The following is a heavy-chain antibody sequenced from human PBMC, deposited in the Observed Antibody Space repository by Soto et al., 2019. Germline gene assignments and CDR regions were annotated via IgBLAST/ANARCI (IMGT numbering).Heavy chain of an antibody. J-gene: IGHJ4*02. V-gene: IGHV1-18*01. CDR1: GYTFTSYG. D-gene: IGHD2-15*01. Sequence: GASVKVSCKASGYTFTSYGISWVRQAPGQGLEWMGWISAYNGNTNYAQKLQGRVTMTTDTSTSTAYMELRSLRSDDTAVYYCARDGPHWVVVAATAFAYWGQGTLVTVSS. CDR3: ARDGPHWVVVAATAFAY. CDR2: ISAYNGNT.